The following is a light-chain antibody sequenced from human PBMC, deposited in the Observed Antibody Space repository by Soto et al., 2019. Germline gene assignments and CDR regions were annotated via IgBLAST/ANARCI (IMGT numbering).Light chain of an antibody. CDR1: QTVSSSYY. CDR3: QQYVTSPPGYT. J-gene: IGKJ2*01. CDR2: GAS. Sequence: EVVLTQSPGTLSLSPGERATLSCRTSQTVSSSYYLAWYQQKPGQAPRLLIYGASNRASGVPDRFSSGWSGTDFPPTISRLEPEDFAVYYCQQYVTSPPGYTFGQGTELRIK. V-gene: IGKV3-20*01.